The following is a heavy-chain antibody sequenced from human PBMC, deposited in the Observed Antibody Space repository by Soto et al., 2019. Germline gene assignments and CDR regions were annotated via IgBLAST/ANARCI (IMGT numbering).Heavy chain of an antibody. V-gene: IGHV4-30-2*01. J-gene: IGHJ3*02. CDR3: ARAMVRGATDAFDI. CDR2: IYHSGST. CDR1: GGSISSGGYS. D-gene: IGHD3-10*01. Sequence: PSETLSLTCAVSGGSISSGGYSWSWIRHPPGKGLEWIGYIYHSGSTHYNPSLKSRVTISVDRSKNQFSLKLSSVTAADTAVYYCARAMVRGATDAFDIWGQGTMVTVSS.